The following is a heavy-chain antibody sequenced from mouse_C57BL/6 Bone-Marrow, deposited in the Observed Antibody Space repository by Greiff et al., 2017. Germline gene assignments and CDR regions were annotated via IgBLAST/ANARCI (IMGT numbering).Heavy chain of an antibody. CDR3: ARATGPWFAY. CDR1: GFTFSSYA. V-gene: IGHV5-4*03. D-gene: IGHD4-1*01. CDR2: ISDGGSYT. J-gene: IGHJ3*01. Sequence: EVKLMESGGGLVKPGGSLKLSCAASGFTFSSYAMSWVRQTPEKRLEWVATISDGGSYTYYPDNVKGRFTISRDNAKNNLYLQMSHLKSEDTAMYYCARATGPWFAYWGQGTLVTVSA.